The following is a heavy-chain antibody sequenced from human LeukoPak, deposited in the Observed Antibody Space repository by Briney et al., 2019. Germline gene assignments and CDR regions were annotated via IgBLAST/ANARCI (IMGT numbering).Heavy chain of an antibody. CDR3: ARAHEVTTGDWDYYFDY. CDR1: GFTLSSYS. CDR2: ISSSSSYI. J-gene: IGHJ4*02. V-gene: IGHV3-21*01. Sequence: GGSLRLSPAAPGFTLSSYSMNCVPQAPGKGLEWGSSISSSSSYIYYADSVKGRFTISRDNAKNSLYLQMNRLRAGDRAVYYCARAHEVTTGDWDYYFDYWGQGTLVTVSS. D-gene: IGHD4-17*01.